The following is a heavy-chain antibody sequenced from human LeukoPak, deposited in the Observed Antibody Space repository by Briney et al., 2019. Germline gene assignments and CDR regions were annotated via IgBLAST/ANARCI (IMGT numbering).Heavy chain of an antibody. D-gene: IGHD3/OR15-3a*01. J-gene: IGHJ4*02. Sequence: GASVKVSCKASGYTFTSYYMHWVRQAPGQGLEWMGIINPSGGSTSYAQKLQGRVTMTTDTSTSTAYMELRSLRSDDTAVYYCAREGVDWISDYWGQGTLVTVSS. CDR3: AREGVDWISDY. V-gene: IGHV1-46*01. CDR2: INPSGGST. CDR1: GYTFTSYY.